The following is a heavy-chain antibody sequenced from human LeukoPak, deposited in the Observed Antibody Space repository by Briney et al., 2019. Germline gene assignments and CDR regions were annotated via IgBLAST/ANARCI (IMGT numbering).Heavy chain of an antibody. D-gene: IGHD3-3*01. CDR2: INHSGST. V-gene: IGHV4-39*07. J-gene: IGHJ3*02. Sequence: PSETLSLTCTVSGGSISSSSYYWGWIRQPPGKGLEWIGEINHSGSTNYNPSLKSRVTISVDTSKNQFSLKLSSVTAADTAVYYCAREGGYYDFWSGHSRTDAFDIWGQGTMVTVSS. CDR3: AREGGYYDFWSGHSRTDAFDI. CDR1: GGSISSSSYY.